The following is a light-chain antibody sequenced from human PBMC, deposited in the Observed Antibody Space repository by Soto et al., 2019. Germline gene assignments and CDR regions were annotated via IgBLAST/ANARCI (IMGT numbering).Light chain of an antibody. CDR1: QSVSSSY. CDR2: GAS. CDR3: QQSGT. J-gene: IGKJ3*01. V-gene: IGKV3-20*01. Sequence: EIVLTQSPGTLSLSPGERATLSCRASQSVSSSYLAWYHQKPGQAPRLLIYGASSRATGIPDRFSGSGSGTDFTLTISRLEPEDFAVYYCQQSGTFGPGTKVDI.